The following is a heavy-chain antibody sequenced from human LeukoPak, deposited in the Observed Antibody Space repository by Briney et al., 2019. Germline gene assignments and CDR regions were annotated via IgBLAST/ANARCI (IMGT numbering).Heavy chain of an antibody. Sequence: SETLSLTCTVSGGSISSYYWSWIRQPPGKGLEWIGYIYYSGSTNYNPSLKSRVTISVDTSKNQFSLKLSSVTAADTAVYYCAGGADDSILSWFDPWGQGTLVTVSS. J-gene: IGHJ5*02. CDR2: IYYSGST. V-gene: IGHV4-59*01. CDR3: AGGADDSILSWFDP. D-gene: IGHD3-22*01. CDR1: GGSISSYY.